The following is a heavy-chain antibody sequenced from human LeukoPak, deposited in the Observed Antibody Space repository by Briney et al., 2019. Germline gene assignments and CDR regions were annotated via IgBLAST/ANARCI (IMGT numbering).Heavy chain of an antibody. V-gene: IGHV3-7*01. D-gene: IGHD1-26*01. CDR3: ARDQVGIFDY. CDR1: GFTFTNYW. J-gene: IGHJ4*02. Sequence: GRSLRLSCAASGFTFTNYWMSLVRQAPGKGLEWVANIDEDGSEKKYVDSVKGRFTISRDNAKNSLYLQLNSLRAEDTAVYYCARDQVGIFDYWGQGTLVTVSS. CDR2: IDEDGSEK.